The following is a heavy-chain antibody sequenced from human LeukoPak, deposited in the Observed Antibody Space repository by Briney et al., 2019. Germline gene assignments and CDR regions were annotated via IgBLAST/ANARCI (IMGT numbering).Heavy chain of an antibody. CDR3: ARLIDGDYRSDY. CDR1: GYSFTTYW. D-gene: IGHD4-17*01. J-gene: IGHJ4*02. CDR2: IYPGDSDI. V-gene: IGHV5-51*01. Sequence: ESLKICCKGSGYSFTTYWIGWVRQMPGKGLEWMGIIYPGDSDIRYSPSFQGQVTISADKSINTAYLQWSSLKASDTAMYYRARLIDGDYRSDYWGQGTLVTVSS.